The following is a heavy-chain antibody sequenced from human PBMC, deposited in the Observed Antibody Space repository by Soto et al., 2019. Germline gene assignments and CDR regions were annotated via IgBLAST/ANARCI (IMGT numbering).Heavy chain of an antibody. CDR2: IWYDGSNK. Sequence: PGGSLRLSCAASGFTFSSYGMHWVRQAPGKGLEWVAVIWYDGSNKYYADSVKGRFTISRDNSKNTLYLQMDSLRAEDTAVYYCARNYYDSSGPPSFDYWGQGTLVTV. V-gene: IGHV3-33*01. CDR1: GFTFSSYG. D-gene: IGHD3-22*01. CDR3: ARNYYDSSGPPSFDY. J-gene: IGHJ4*02.